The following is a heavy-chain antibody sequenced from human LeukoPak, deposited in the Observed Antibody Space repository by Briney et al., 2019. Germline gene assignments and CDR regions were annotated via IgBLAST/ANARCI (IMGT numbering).Heavy chain of an antibody. CDR2: ILPFFGTA. V-gene: IGHV1-69*06. Sequence: GSSVNVSCKASGGTFSSYAISWVRQAPGQGLEWMGGILPFFGTANYAQKFQGRVTITADKSTSTAYMELSSLRSEDTAVYYCASGPGLGYCSSTSCYNYYGMDVWGKGTTVTVSS. D-gene: IGHD2-2*02. CDR1: GGTFSSYA. CDR3: ASGPGLGYCSSTSCYNYYGMDV. J-gene: IGHJ6*04.